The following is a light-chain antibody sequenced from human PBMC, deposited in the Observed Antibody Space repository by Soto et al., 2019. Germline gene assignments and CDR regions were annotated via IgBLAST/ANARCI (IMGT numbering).Light chain of an antibody. J-gene: IGLJ1*01. Sequence: QSVLTQPASVSGSPGQSITISCTGTSRDVGSYNLVSWYQQHPGKAPKLMIHEGSKRPSGVSNRFSGSKSGNTASLTISGLQAEDEADYYCCSYAGSSTFVFGTGTKVTV. CDR1: SRDVGSYNL. V-gene: IGLV2-23*01. CDR3: CSYAGSSTFV. CDR2: EGS.